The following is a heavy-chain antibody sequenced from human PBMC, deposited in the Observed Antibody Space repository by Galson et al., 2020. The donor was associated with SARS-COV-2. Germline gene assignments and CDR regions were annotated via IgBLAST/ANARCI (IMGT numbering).Heavy chain of an antibody. V-gene: IGHV3-74*01. CDR2: INYEGSST. Sequence: GGSLRLSCAASGFTFSKHWMYWVRQAPGKGLEWVSRINYEGSSTIYADSVKGRFTMSRDNAKNTLYVQMNSLRVEDTAVYYCARDGGSGKYGAMDVWGQGTMVTVSS. J-gene: IGHJ3*01. CDR1: GFTFSKHW. CDR3: ARDGGSGKYGAMDV. D-gene: IGHD1-26*01.